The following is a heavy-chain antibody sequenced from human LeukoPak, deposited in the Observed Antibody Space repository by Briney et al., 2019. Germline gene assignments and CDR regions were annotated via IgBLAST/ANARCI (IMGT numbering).Heavy chain of an antibody. CDR2: ISGDGGST. D-gene: IGHD1-7*01. V-gene: IGHV3-43*02. J-gene: IGHJ5*02. CDR1: GFTFDDYA. CDR3: AKDMTMDNWNYHWFDP. Sequence: GGSLRLSCAASGFTFDDYAMHWVRQAPGKGLEWVSLISGDGGSTYYADSVKGRFTISRDNSKNSLYLQMNSVRTEDTALYYCAKDMTMDNWNYHWFDPWGQGTLVTVSS.